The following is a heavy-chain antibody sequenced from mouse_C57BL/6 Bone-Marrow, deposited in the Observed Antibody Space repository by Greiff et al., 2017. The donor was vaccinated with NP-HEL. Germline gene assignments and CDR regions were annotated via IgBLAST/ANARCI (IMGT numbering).Heavy chain of an antibody. J-gene: IGHJ3*01. CDR3: ARELTGKGFAY. Sequence: QVQLQQSGAELVMPGASVKLSCKASGYTFTSYWMHWVKQRPGQGLEWIGEIDPSDSYTNYNQKFKGKSTLTVDKSSSTAYMQLSSLTSEDSAVYYCARELTGKGFAYWGQGTLVTVSA. CDR1: GYTFTSYW. D-gene: IGHD4-1*01. V-gene: IGHV1-69*01. CDR2: IDPSDSYT.